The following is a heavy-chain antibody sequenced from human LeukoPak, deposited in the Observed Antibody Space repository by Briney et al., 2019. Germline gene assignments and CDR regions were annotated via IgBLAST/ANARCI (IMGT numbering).Heavy chain of an antibody. CDR3: AREVAHDSSLNWFDP. D-gene: IGHD3-22*01. V-gene: IGHV4-31*11. Sequence: PSETLSLTCAVYGGSFSGYYWSWIRQHPGKGLEWIGYIYYSGSTYYNPSLKSRVTISVDTSKNQFSLKLSSVTAADTAVYYCAREVAHDSSLNWFDPWGQGTLVTVSS. CDR2: IYYSGST. J-gene: IGHJ5*02. CDR1: GGSFSGYY.